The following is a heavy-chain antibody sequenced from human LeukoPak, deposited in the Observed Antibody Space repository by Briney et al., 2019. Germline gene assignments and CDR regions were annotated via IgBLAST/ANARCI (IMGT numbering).Heavy chain of an antibody. CDR2: IWYDGSNK. CDR3: PRAVQLWLWHFDY. J-gene: IGHJ4*02. CDR1: GFTFSSYG. Sequence: PGRSLRLSCAASGFTFSSYGMHWVRQAPGKGLEWVAVIWYDGSNKYYADSVKGRFTISRDNSKNTLYLQMNSLRAEDTAVYYCPRAVQLWLWHFDYWGQGTLVTVSS. V-gene: IGHV3-33*01. D-gene: IGHD3-10*01.